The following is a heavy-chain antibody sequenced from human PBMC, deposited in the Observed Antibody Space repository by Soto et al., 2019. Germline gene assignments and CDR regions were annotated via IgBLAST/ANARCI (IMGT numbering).Heavy chain of an antibody. CDR2: IYNSGGS. CDR1: GASVRSGDYY. D-gene: IGHD4-17*01. J-gene: IGHJ4*02. V-gene: IGHV4-30-4*01. CDR3: VGTGTTDDY. Sequence: SETLSLTCRVSGASVRSGDYYWSCIRQAPVKGLEWIGYIYNSGGSYYNPSLKGRLTISIDTSKNQFSLKLNSVTAADTAIYYCVGTGTTDDYWGRRTLVTVSS.